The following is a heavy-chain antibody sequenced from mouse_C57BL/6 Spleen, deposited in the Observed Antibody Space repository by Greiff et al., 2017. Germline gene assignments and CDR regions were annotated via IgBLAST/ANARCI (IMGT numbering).Heavy chain of an antibody. CDR2: ISDGGSYT. J-gene: IGHJ2*01. Sequence: EVHLVESGGGLVKPGGSLKLSCAASGFTFSSYAMSWVRQTPEKRLEWVATISDGGSYTYYPDNVKGRFTISRDNAKNNLYLQMSHLKSEDTAMYYCARVLMVTKGNYFDYWGQGTTLTVSS. D-gene: IGHD2-2*01. CDR1: GFTFSSYA. V-gene: IGHV5-4*01. CDR3: ARVLMVTKGNYFDY.